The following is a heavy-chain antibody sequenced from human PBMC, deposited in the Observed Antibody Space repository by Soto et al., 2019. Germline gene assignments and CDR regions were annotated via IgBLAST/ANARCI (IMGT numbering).Heavy chain of an antibody. Sequence: EVRLEEAGGGFVQPGGSLRVSCSGSGFIFSSFWMHWDRQGPGKGLEWVSRINGDGASLAYADSVKGRFSISRDNVKNTLHLQMNSLGADDTAVYFCAREGSLGLDAWGRGTTVTVSS. V-gene: IGHV3-74*03. J-gene: IGHJ6*02. D-gene: IGHD3-10*01. CDR3: AREGSLGLDA. CDR1: GFIFSSFW. CDR2: INGDGASL.